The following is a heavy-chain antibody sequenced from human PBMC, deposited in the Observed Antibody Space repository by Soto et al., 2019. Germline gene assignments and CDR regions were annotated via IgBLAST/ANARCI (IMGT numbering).Heavy chain of an antibody. CDR2: IIPIFGTA. CDR3: ASHYFDSSGWPYYYGMDV. Sequence: GASVKVSCKASGGTFSSYAISWVRQAPGQGLEWMGGIIPIFGTANYAQKFQGRVTITADKSTSTAYMELSSLRSEDTAVYYCASHYFDSSGWPYYYGMDVWGQGTTVTVSS. D-gene: IGHD3-22*01. J-gene: IGHJ6*02. CDR1: GGTFSSYA. V-gene: IGHV1-69*06.